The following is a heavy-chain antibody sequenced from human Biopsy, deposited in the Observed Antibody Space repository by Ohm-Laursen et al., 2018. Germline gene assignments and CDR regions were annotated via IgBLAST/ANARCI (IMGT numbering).Heavy chain of an antibody. V-gene: IGHV3-23*01. D-gene: IGHD2-15*01. Sequence: SLRLPCAASGLRFSMYAMSWVRQAPGKGLEWVSATGGSGGGTYYADSVKGRFTISRDDSKNTVYLQMNSLRVEDRAVYYCARPMSRVVAYGMDVWGQGTTVTVSS. CDR3: ARPMSRVVAYGMDV. CDR1: GLRFSMYA. CDR2: TGGSGGGT. J-gene: IGHJ6*02.